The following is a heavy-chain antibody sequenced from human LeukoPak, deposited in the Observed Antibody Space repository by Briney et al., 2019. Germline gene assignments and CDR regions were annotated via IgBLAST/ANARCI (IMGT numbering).Heavy chain of an antibody. V-gene: IGHV1-24*01. CDR2: FDPEDGET. CDR1: GYTLTELS. D-gene: IGHD6-19*01. CDR3: ATYIAVAGTGYFDY. J-gene: IGHJ4*02. Sequence: ASVKVSCKVSGYTLTELSMHWVRRAPGKGLEWMGGFDPEDGETIYAQKFQGRVTMTEDTSTDTAYMELSSLRSEDTAVYCCATYIAVAGTGYFDYWGQGTLVTVSS.